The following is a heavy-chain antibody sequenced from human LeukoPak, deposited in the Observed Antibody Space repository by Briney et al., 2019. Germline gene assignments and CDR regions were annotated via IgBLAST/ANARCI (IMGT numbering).Heavy chain of an antibody. V-gene: IGHV4-4*02. J-gene: IGHJ4*02. CDR1: GXSISGTNW. D-gene: IGHD5-18*01. CDR2: ISLAGQT. CDR3: ARQSTAMGTFDY. Sequence: PSETLSLTCGVSGXSISGTNWWSWVRQPPGQGLEWIGEISLAGQTNYNPSLKSRVTISVDTSKNQFSLTLSSVTAADTAVYYCARQSTAMGTFDYWGQGTLVPVSS.